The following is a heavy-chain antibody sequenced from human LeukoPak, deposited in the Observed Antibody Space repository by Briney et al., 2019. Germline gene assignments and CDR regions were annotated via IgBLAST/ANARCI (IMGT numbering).Heavy chain of an antibody. CDR3: ARRVRAPGALYYFDD. Sequence: GSLRLSCAASGFAFSTYTLNWIRQPPGKGLEWIGSISYTGITNYNPSLNSRVTILLDTSKNQFSLRVSSMTAADTAVYYCARRVRAPGALYYFDDWGQGTLVTVSS. V-gene: IGHV4-59*08. CDR1: GFAFSTYT. J-gene: IGHJ4*02. CDR2: ISYTGIT. D-gene: IGHD2-2*01.